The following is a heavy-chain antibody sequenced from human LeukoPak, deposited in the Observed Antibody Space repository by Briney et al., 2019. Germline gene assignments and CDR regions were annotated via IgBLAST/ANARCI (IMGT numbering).Heavy chain of an antibody. CDR2: IIPIFGTA. J-gene: IGHJ6*02. CDR1: GGTFISYA. CDR3: ARERIVVVPAAIYYYYGMDV. D-gene: IGHD2-2*01. V-gene: IGHV1-69*13. Sequence: SVKVSCKASGGTFISYAISWVRQAPGQGLEWMGGIIPIFGTANYAQKFQGRVTITADESTSTAYMELSSLRSEDTAVYYCARERIVVVPAAIYYYYGMDVWGQGTTVTVSS.